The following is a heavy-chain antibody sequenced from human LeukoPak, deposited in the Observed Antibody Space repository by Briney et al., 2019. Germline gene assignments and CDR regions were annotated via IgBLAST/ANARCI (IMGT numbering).Heavy chain of an antibody. CDR1: GGSFSGYY. V-gene: IGHV4-34*01. CDR3: VRRRRILPFDP. J-gene: IGHJ5*02. CDR2: INHSGNT. D-gene: IGHD2-15*01. Sequence: KPSGTLSLTCAVYGGSFSGYYWNWIRQPPLKGLEWIGEINHSGNTNYNPSLKSRVTISVDTSKNQFSLKLSSVTAADTAVYYCVRRRRILPFDPWGQGTLVTVSS.